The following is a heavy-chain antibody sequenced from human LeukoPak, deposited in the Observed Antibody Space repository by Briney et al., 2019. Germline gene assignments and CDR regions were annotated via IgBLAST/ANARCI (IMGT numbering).Heavy chain of an antibody. V-gene: IGHV4-31*03. CDR3: ARGDGYNTDY. J-gene: IGHJ4*02. D-gene: IGHD5-24*01. CDR1: GGSISSSSYY. Sequence: SETLSLTCTVSGGSISSSSYYWSWIRQLPGKGLEWIGYVYYSGSTYYNPSLKSRLAISVDTSKNQFSLNLSSVTAADTAVYYCARGDGYNTDYWGQGTLVTVSS. CDR2: VYYSGST.